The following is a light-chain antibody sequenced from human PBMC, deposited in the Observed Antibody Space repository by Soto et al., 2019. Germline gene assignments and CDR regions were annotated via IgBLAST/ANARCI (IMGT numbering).Light chain of an antibody. CDR3: QQRSNWPLLT. CDR1: QSVRSY. Sequence: EIVLTQSPATLSLSPGERATLSCRASQSVRSYLAWYRQKPGQAPRLLIYDASNRATGIPARFSGSGSGTDFTLTISSLEPEDFAVYYCQQRSNWPLLTFGGGTTVEIK. CDR2: DAS. J-gene: IGKJ4*01. V-gene: IGKV3-11*01.